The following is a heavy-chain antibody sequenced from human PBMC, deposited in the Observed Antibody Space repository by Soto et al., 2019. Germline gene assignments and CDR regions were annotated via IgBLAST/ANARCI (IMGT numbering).Heavy chain of an antibody. D-gene: IGHD5-12*01. CDR2: ISAYNGNT. J-gene: IGHJ3*02. V-gene: IGHV1-18*01. CDR1: GYTFISYG. CDR3: ARDQTKWLTDAFDI. Sequence: HVQLVQSGAEVKKPGASLKVSCKASGYTFISYGVSWVRQAPGQGLEGLGWISAYNGNTNYAQKFQGRITMTTDTSTSTVYMDLRSLRTDDTAVYYCARDQTKWLTDAFDIWGQGTMVVVSS.